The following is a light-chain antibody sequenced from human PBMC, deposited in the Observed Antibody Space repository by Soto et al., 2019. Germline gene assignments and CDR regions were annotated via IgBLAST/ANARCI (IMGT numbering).Light chain of an antibody. CDR3: STYTSASTS. V-gene: IGLV2-14*01. CDR2: EVI. J-gene: IGLJ2*01. CDR1: EVGAHRF. Sequence: QSALTQPASVSGSPGQSITISCTGTEVGAHRFVSWYQQVPGTAPKLLIYEVIKWPSGISPRFSGSKAGNTASLTISGLQADDEADYFCSTYTSASTSFGGGTKLTVL.